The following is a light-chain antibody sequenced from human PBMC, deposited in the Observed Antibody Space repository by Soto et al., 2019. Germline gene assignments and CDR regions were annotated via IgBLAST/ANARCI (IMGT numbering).Light chain of an antibody. Sequence: QSVLTQPPSVSGAPGQRVTISCTGSSSNIGGGYDVNWYQQLPGTAPKLLIYGNTNRPSGVPDRFSGSKSGTSGSLAISGLQTEDEAEYYCQSWDTSLSGSVVGGGTTLTVL. J-gene: IGLJ2*01. CDR3: QSWDTSLSGSV. V-gene: IGLV1-40*01. CDR2: GNT. CDR1: SSNIGGGYD.